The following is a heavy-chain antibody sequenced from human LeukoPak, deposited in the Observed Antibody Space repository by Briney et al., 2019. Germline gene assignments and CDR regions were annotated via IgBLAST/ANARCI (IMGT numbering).Heavy chain of an antibody. V-gene: IGHV1-18*01. J-gene: IGHJ4*02. Sequence: ASVKVSCEASGYTFTSYGISWVRQAPGQGLEWMGWISAYNGNTNYAQKLQGRVSMTTDTSTSTAYMELRSLRSDDTAVYYCARDQEWLRSYYFDYWGQGTLVTVSS. CDR1: GYTFTSYG. CDR2: ISAYNGNT. D-gene: IGHD5-12*01. CDR3: ARDQEWLRSYYFDY.